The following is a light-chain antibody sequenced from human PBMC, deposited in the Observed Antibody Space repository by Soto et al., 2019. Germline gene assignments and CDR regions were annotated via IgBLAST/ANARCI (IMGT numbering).Light chain of an antibody. Sequence: EIVMTQSPATLSASPGERATLSCRASQSVGSDLAWYRQKPGQAPRLLIYAASTRATGIPDRFSGSGSGTDFTLTINRLEPEDFAVYYCQQYGSSLTFGGGTKVDIK. CDR1: QSVGSD. CDR2: AAS. CDR3: QQYGSSLT. V-gene: IGKV3-20*01. J-gene: IGKJ4*01.